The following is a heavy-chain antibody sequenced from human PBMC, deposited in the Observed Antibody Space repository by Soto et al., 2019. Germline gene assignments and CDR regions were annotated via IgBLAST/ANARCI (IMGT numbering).Heavy chain of an antibody. V-gene: IGHV2-5*01. CDR1: GFSLSTSGVG. CDR2: IYWNDDK. Sequence: SGPTLVNPTQTLTLTCTFSGFSLSTSGVGVGWIRQPPGKALEWLALIYWNDDKRYSPSLKSRLTITKDTSKNQVVLTMTNMDPVDTATYYCAREKPGSGSYYKNWFDPWGQGTLVTVSS. D-gene: IGHD3-10*01. J-gene: IGHJ5*02. CDR3: AREKPGSGSYYKNWFDP.